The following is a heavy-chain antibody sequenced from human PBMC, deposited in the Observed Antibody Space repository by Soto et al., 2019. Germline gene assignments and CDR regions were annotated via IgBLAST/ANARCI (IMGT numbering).Heavy chain of an antibody. CDR2: ISGSGGTT. Sequence: PGGSLRLSCAASGFTFSSYAMSWVRQAPGKGLEWVSAISGSGGTTYYADSVKGRFTISRDNSKNTLYLQMDSLRAEDTAVYYCARDRGYYYYMDVWGKGTTVTVSS. J-gene: IGHJ6*03. V-gene: IGHV3-23*01. CDR3: ARDRGYYYYMDV. CDR1: GFTFSSYA. D-gene: IGHD3-10*01.